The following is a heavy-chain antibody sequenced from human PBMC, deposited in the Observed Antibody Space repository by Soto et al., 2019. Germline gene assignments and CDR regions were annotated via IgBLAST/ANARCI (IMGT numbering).Heavy chain of an antibody. Sequence: GGSLRLSCAASGFTFDDYAMHWVRQAPGKGLEWVSGISWNSGSIGYADSVKGRFTISRDNAKNSLYLQMNSLRAEDTALYYCAKENSSSWEYYYYYGMDVWGQGITVTVSS. J-gene: IGHJ6*02. V-gene: IGHV3-9*01. CDR3: AKENSSSWEYYYYYGMDV. D-gene: IGHD6-13*01. CDR1: GFTFDDYA. CDR2: ISWNSGSI.